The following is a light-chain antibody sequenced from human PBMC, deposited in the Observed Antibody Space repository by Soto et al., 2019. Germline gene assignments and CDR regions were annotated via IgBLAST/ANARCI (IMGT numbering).Light chain of an antibody. Sequence: QSALTQPASVSGSPGQSITISCTGTSSDVGGYDYVSWYQLHPGKAPKLMVFEVSNRPPGVSYRFSGSKSGNTASLTISGLQAEDEADYFCSSYSISTAYLFGTGTKGTVL. V-gene: IGLV2-14*01. CDR1: SSDVGGYDY. CDR2: EVS. J-gene: IGLJ1*01. CDR3: SSYSISTAYL.